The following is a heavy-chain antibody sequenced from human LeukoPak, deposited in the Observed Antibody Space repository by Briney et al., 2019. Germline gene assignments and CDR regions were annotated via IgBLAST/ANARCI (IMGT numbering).Heavy chain of an antibody. Sequence: SETLSLTCTVSGGSISNGGYYWSWIRQHPGKGLEWIGYIYYSGSTYYNPSLKSRVTISVDTSKNQFSLKLSSVTAADTAVYYCAREDRYYFDYWGQGTLVTVSS. CDR2: IYYSGST. CDR3: AREDRYYFDY. V-gene: IGHV4-31*03. J-gene: IGHJ4*02. D-gene: IGHD1-14*01. CDR1: GGSISNGGYY.